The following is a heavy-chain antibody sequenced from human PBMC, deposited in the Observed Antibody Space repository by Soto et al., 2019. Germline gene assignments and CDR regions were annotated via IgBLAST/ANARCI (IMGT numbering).Heavy chain of an antibody. CDR3: ARDQGIVLVPATISALPLQH. J-gene: IGHJ1*01. Sequence: ASVKVSCKASGYTFTSYDINWVRQATGQGLEWKGWVNPNSGNTGYAQKIQGRVIMTRNNSISTAYMEMSSLRSEDTAVYYFARDQGIVLVPATISALPLQHWGQGTLVTVSS. D-gene: IGHD2-2*01. V-gene: IGHV1-8*01. CDR1: GYTFTSYD. CDR2: VNPNSGNT.